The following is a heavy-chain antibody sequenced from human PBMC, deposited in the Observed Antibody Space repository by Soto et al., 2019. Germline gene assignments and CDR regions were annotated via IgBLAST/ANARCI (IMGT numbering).Heavy chain of an antibody. J-gene: IGHJ4*02. CDR1: GGSISSGGYY. D-gene: IGHD4-17*01. CDR2: IYYSGST. V-gene: IGHV4-31*03. Sequence: QVQLQESGPGLVKPSQTLSLTCTVSGGSISSGGYYWSWIRQHPGKGLEWIWYIYYSGSTYYNPSLKSRVTISVDTSKNQFSLKLSSVTAADTAVYYCARESFDYGDYVRDYWGQGTLVTVSS. CDR3: ARESFDYGDYVRDY.